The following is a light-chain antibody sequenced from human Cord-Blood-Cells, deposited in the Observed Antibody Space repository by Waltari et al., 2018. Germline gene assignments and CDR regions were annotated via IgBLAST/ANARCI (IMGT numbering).Light chain of an antibody. CDR2: WAS. CDR3: QQYYSTPFT. V-gene: IGKV4-1*01. CDR1: QSVLYSSNNKNY. J-gene: IGKJ3*01. Sequence: DIVMTQSPDSLAVSLGERATINCPSSQSVLYSSNNKNYLAWYQQKPGQPPKLLIYWASTRESGVPDRFSGSGSGTDFTLTISSLQAEDVAVYYCQQYYSTPFTFGPGTKVDIK.